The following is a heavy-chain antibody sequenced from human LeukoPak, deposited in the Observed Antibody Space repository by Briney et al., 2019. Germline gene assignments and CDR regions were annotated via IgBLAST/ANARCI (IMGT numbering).Heavy chain of an antibody. Sequence: GASLKISCKGSGSSFTGYWIGWVRPLPGKGLEWMGIIYPGDSDTRYSPSFQGQVTISADKSISTAYLQWSSLKASDTAMYYCARPYYYDSSGYYPDAFDIWGQGTMVTVSS. J-gene: IGHJ3*02. CDR2: IYPGDSDT. CDR1: GSSFTGYW. CDR3: ARPYYYDSSGYYPDAFDI. V-gene: IGHV5-51*01. D-gene: IGHD3-22*01.